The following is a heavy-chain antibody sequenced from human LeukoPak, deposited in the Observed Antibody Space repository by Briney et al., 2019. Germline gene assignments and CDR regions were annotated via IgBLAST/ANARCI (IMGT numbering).Heavy chain of an antibody. D-gene: IGHD6-13*01. V-gene: IGHV4-30-4*07. CDR1: GDSISSGGYS. CDR3: AREVVAAAGTVDY. Sequence: SETLSLTCAVSGDSISSGGYSWSWIRQTPGKGLEWIAYIHDSGSTYNNPSLKTRLSISIDTSKNQFSLKLNSVSAADTAAYYCAREVVAAAGTVDYWGQGTLVTVSS. J-gene: IGHJ4*02. CDR2: IHDSGST.